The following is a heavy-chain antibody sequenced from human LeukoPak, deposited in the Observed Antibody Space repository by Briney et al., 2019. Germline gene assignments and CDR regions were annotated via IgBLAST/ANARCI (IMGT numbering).Heavy chain of an antibody. J-gene: IGHJ6*03. Sequence: GGSLRLSCAASGFTFSTYNMNWVRQAPGKGLEWVANIKHDGSETSYVDSVKGRFTISRDNVKKSVYLQMNSLRAEDTAVYYCATGLGYMDVWGKGTTVIVSS. V-gene: IGHV3-7*01. CDR2: IKHDGSET. D-gene: IGHD5/OR15-5a*01. CDR1: GFTFSTYN. CDR3: ATGLGYMDV.